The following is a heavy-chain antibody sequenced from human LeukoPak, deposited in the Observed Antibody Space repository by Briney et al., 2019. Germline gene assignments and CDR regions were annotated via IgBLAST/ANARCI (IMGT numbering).Heavy chain of an antibody. V-gene: IGHV4-38-2*02. Sequence: SETLSLTCTVSGFSISSGYYWGWIRQPPGKGLEWIGSIYHSGSTYYNPSLKSRVTTSVDTSKNQFSLKLSSVTAADTAVYYCARAQAGDYWGQGTLVTVSS. CDR2: IYHSGST. CDR3: ARAQAGDY. CDR1: GFSISSGYY. J-gene: IGHJ4*02.